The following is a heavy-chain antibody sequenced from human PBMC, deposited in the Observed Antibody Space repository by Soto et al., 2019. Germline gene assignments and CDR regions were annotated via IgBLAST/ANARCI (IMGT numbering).Heavy chain of an antibody. CDR3: ARAFAGFGAYWYFDL. Sequence: ETLSLTCTVSGGSITDYYWSWIRQPPGKALEWIGYGYHSVSIHYNPSLKTRVTISVDTSENQFSLGLSSVDAADTAVYYCARAFAGFGAYWYFDLWGRGTRVTVSS. D-gene: IGHD3-3*01. V-gene: IGHV4-59*01. J-gene: IGHJ2*01. CDR1: GGSITDYY. CDR2: GYHSVSI.